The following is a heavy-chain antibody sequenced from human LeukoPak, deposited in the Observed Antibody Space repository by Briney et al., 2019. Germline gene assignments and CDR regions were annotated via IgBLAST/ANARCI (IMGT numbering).Heavy chain of an antibody. CDR1: GGSISTSSYY. V-gene: IGHV4-39*01. J-gene: IGHJ3*02. CDR2: ISFSGNT. D-gene: IGHD3-22*01. Sequence: PSETLSLTCTVSGGSISTSSYYWGWIRQPPGKGLEWIGSISFSGNTYYKASLKSRLTISVDTSKNQFSLKMNSVTAADTAVYYCARQGRISMIVVLIEDAFDIWGQGTMVTVSS. CDR3: ARQGRISMIVVLIEDAFDI.